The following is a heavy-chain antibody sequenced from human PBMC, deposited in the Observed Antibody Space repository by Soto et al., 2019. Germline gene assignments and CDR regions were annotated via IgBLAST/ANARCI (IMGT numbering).Heavy chain of an antibody. D-gene: IGHD6-13*01. J-gene: IGHJ4*02. Sequence: SEPLCLSCNVSGGSITRGGYYWSWLSQPPGKGLEWIGYIYYRAMPYYNPSLKSRVTISVDTSKNQFSLSMTSVTAADTAVYYCARGSALLFYYFDYWGQGTPVTVSS. CDR1: GGSITRGGYY. V-gene: IGHV4-30-4*01. CDR3: ARGSALLFYYFDY. CDR2: IYYRAMP.